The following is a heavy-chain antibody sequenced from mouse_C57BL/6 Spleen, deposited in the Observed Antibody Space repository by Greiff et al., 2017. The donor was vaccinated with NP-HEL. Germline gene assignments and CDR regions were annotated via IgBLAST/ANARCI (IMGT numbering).Heavy chain of an antibody. D-gene: IGHD2-2*01. CDR2: IDPETGGT. V-gene: IGHV1-15*01. CDR1: GYTFTDYE. CDR3: TRGEGYGVAYYFDY. Sequence: VQLQQSGAELVRPGASVTLSCKASGYTFTDYEMHWVKQTPVHGLEWIGAIDPETGGTAYNQKFKGKAILTADKSSSTAYMELSSLRSEDSAVYYETRGEGYGVAYYFDYWGQGTTLTVSS. J-gene: IGHJ2*01.